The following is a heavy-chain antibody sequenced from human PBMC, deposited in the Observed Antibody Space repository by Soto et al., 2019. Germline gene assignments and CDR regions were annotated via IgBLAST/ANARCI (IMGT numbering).Heavy chain of an antibody. Sequence: QVQLQEWGPGLVKPSQTLSLTCTVSGGSISSGDYYWTWIRQPPGKGLEWIGYIHYSGNTFNNPSLKSRVTMSVDTSKNQFSLKLSSVTAADTAVYYCALEIVRDFWSGYYDYWGQGTLVTVSS. CDR2: IHYSGNT. CDR3: ALEIVRDFWSGYYDY. D-gene: IGHD3-3*01. J-gene: IGHJ4*02. CDR1: GGSISSGDYY. V-gene: IGHV4-30-4*01.